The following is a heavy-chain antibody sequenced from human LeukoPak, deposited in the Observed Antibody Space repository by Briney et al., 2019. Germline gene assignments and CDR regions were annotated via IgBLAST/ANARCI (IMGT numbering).Heavy chain of an antibody. D-gene: IGHD3-3*01. V-gene: IGHV3-21*01. CDR1: GFTFSSYS. CDR3: AREITIFGGI. J-gene: IGHJ3*02. Sequence: TGGSLRLSCAASGFTFSSYSMNWVRQAPGKGLEWVSSISSSSSYIYYADSVKGRFTISRDNAKNSLYLQMNSLRAEDTAVYYCAREITIFGGIWGQGTMVTVSS. CDR2: ISSSSSYI.